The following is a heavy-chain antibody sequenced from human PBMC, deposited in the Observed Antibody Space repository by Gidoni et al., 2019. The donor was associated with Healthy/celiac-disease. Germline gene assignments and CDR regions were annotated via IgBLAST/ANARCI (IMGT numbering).Heavy chain of an antibody. Sequence: EVQLVVPGGGLVQPGRSLSLPCAASGFTFDDYAMHWVRQDPGKGLEWVSGISWNSGSIGYADSVKGRFTSSRDNAKNSLYLQMNSLRAEDTALYYCAKDRAAAGGFDYWGQGTLVTVSS. V-gene: IGHV3-9*01. CDR3: AKDRAAAGGFDY. CDR2: ISWNSGSI. D-gene: IGHD6-13*01. J-gene: IGHJ4*02. CDR1: GFTFDDYA.